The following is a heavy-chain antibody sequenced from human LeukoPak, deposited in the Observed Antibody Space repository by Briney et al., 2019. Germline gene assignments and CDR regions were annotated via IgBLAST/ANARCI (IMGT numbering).Heavy chain of an antibody. CDR3: ARASSWYRSFDY. CDR2: IYTGGST. J-gene: IGHJ4*02. CDR1: GFTVSSNY. D-gene: IGHD6-13*01. V-gene: IGHV3-66*01. Sequence: QPGGSLRLSCAASGFTVSSNYMTWVRQAPGKGLEWVSVIYTGGSTYYADSVKGRFTISRDDSRNTLYLQMNSLRAEDTAVYYCARASSWYRSFDYWGQGTLVTVSS.